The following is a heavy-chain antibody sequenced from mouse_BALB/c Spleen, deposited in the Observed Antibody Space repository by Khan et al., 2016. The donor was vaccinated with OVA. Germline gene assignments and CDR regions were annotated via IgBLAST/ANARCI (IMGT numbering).Heavy chain of an antibody. D-gene: IGHD2-13*01. CDR3: VRGYYGDPFAY. J-gene: IGHJ3*01. Sequence: EVELVESGGGLVKPGGSLTLFCAASGFTFSDYYMYWVRQTPGKRLEWVATISDGGSYTYYPDSVKGRFTISRDDAENNLYLQMSSLKSEDTAMYYCVRGYYGDPFAYWGQGTLVTVSA. CDR1: GFTFSDYY. V-gene: IGHV5-4*02. CDR2: ISDGGSYT.